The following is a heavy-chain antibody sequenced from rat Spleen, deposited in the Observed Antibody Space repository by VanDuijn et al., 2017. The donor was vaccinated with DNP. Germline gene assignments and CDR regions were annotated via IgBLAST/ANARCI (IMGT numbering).Heavy chain of an antibody. Sequence: EVKLVESGGGLVQPGRSLKLSCSGSGFIFHDYWMGWVRQTPGKGLEWIGEINKDSRTKKYSPSLKDKFTISRDNAQNTLFLQMSNLGSEDTATYYCVRERSGVDHWGQGVMVTVSS. CDR1: GFIFHDYW. CDR3: VRERSGVDH. D-gene: IGHD4-3*01. CDR2: INKDSRTK. J-gene: IGHJ2*01. V-gene: IGHV4-2*01.